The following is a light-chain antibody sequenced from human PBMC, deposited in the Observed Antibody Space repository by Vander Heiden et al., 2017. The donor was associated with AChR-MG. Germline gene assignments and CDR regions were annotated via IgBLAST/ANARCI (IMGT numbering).Light chain of an antibody. CDR1: SRDVVGYNY. Sequence: QSALTQPSSVSGSPGQSITIPCTGTSRDVVGYNYVSWYQQHPGKAPKLRIYDVSNRPSGVSNRFSGSKSGNTASLTISGLQAEDEADYYCSSYTSSSTRVFGGGTKLTVL. CDR3: SSYTSSSTRV. J-gene: IGLJ3*02. CDR2: DVS. V-gene: IGLV2-14*01.